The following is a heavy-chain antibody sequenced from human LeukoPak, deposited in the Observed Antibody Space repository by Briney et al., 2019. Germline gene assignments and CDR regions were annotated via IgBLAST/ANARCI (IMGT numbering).Heavy chain of an antibody. CDR3: AREGHYYDSSGYYPYYYYYYMDV. V-gene: IGHV1-69*05. Sequence: SVKVSCKASGGTFSSYAISWVRQAPGQGLEWMGGIIPILGTANYAQKFQGRVTITTDESTSTAYMELSRLRSEDTAVYYCAREGHYYDSSGYYPYYYYYYMDVWGKGTTVTVSS. CDR2: IIPILGTA. CDR1: GGTFSSYA. J-gene: IGHJ6*03. D-gene: IGHD3-22*01.